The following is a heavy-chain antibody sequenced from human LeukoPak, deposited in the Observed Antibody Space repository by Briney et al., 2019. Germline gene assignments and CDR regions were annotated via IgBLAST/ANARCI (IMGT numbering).Heavy chain of an antibody. Sequence: SETLSLTCTVSGGSISSSSYYWGWIRQPPGKGLECIGSIYYSGSTNYNPSLKSRVTISVDKSKNQFSLKLSSVTAADTAVYYCARTTVMTTSFDPWGQGTLVTVSS. CDR3: ARTTVMTTSFDP. D-gene: IGHD4-17*01. CDR2: IYYSGST. CDR1: GGSISSSSYY. V-gene: IGHV4-39*07. J-gene: IGHJ5*02.